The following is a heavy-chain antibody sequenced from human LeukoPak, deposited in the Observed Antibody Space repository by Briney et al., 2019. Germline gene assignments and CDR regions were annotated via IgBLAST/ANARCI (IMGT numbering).Heavy chain of an antibody. V-gene: IGHV3-23*01. CDR1: GFTFSSYA. J-gene: IGHJ4*02. D-gene: IGHD6-13*01. CDR3: AKILSSWYPGFDY. CDR2: ISGSGGST. Sequence: PGGSLRLSCAASGFTFSSYAMSWVRQAPGXXXXXXXAISGSGGSTYYADSVKGRFTISRDNSKNTLYLQMNSLRAEDTAVYYCAKILSSWYPGFDYWGQGTLVTVSS.